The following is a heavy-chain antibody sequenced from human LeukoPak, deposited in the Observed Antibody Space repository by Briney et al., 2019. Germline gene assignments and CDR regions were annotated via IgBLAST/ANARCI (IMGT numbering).Heavy chain of an antibody. CDR2: IYYSGST. CDR3: ARERINGGTGTYIFDY. Sequence: SETLSLTCTVSGGSISSSDYYWSWIRQPPGKGLEWIGYIYYSGSTYYNPSLKSRVTISVDTSKNQFSLKLSSVTAADTAVYYCARERINGGTGTYIFDYWGQGTLVTVSS. J-gene: IGHJ4*02. CDR1: GGSISSSDYY. D-gene: IGHD3-10*01. V-gene: IGHV4-30-4*01.